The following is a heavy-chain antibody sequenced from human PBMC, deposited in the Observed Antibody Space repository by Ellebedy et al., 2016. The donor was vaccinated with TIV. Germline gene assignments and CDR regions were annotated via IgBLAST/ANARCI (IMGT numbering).Heavy chain of an antibody. CDR2: INAGGGST. V-gene: IGHV1-46*01. CDR3: ARAYLYGSGTYPLYFDY. J-gene: IGHJ4*02. Sequence: AASVKVSCKASGYTFSIYYIHCLRQAPGQGLEWMGIINAGGGSTIYAPKFHDRITMTRDTSTSTVYMELSSLRSDDTAVYYCARAYLYGSGTYPLYFDYWGQGTPLTVSS. D-gene: IGHD3-10*01. CDR1: GYTFSIYY.